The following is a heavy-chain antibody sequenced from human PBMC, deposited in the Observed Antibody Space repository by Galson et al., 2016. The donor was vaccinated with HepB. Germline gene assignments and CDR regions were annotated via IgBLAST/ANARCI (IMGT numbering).Heavy chain of an antibody. J-gene: IGHJ4*02. CDR1: GFSLTTSGVG. V-gene: IGHV2-5*02. CDR2: IYWDDDK. D-gene: IGHD3-9*01. CDR3: VHCPNGYEILTGYQKEYYFDF. Sequence: PALVKPTQSLTLTCSFSGFSLTTSGVGVGWIRQPPGKALEWLAVIYWDDDKRYSPSLKSRLTLTKDTAKNQVVLTVTNMDPVDTATYFCVHCPNGYEILTGYQKEYYFDFWGQGALVTVAS.